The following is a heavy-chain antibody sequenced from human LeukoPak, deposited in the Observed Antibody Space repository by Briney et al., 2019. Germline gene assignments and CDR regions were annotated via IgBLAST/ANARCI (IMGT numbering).Heavy chain of an antibody. CDR2: INPNSGGT. CDR1: GYAFTGFY. D-gene: IGHD6-6*01. J-gene: IGHJ4*02. Sequence: ASVKVSCKASGYAFTGFYLHWVRQAPGQGLEGMGWINPNSGGTNYAQNFQGRVSMTRDTSISTAFMELSRLRSDDTAVYYCARAYSTLSFDYWGQGTLVTVSS. CDR3: ARAYSTLSFDY. V-gene: IGHV1-2*02.